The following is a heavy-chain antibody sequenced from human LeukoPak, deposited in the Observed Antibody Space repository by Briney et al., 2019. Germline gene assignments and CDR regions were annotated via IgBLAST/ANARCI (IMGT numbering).Heavy chain of an antibody. J-gene: IGHJ4*02. CDR1: GFTFSSYA. Sequence: GGSLRLSCAASGFTFSSYAMSWVRQAPGKGLEWVSAISGSGGSTYYADSVKGRFTISRDNSKSTLYLQMNSLRAEDTAVYYCAKSRQLVTSYYFDYWGQGTLVTVSS. D-gene: IGHD6-13*01. CDR2: ISGSGGST. CDR3: AKSRQLVTSYYFDY. V-gene: IGHV3-23*01.